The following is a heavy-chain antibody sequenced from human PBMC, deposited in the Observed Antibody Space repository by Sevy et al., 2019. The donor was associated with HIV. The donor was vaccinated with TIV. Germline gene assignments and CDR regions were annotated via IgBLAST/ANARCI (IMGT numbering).Heavy chain of an antibody. CDR1: GFTFSSYS. Sequence: GESLKISCAASGFTFSSYSMNWVRQAPGKGLEWVSSISSSSSYIYYADSVKGRFTISRDNAKNSLYLQMNSLRAEDTAVYYCARDPRTAAAGTRYFDYWGQRTLVTVSS. J-gene: IGHJ4*02. V-gene: IGHV3-21*01. D-gene: IGHD6-13*01. CDR2: ISSSSSYI. CDR3: ARDPRTAAAGTRYFDY.